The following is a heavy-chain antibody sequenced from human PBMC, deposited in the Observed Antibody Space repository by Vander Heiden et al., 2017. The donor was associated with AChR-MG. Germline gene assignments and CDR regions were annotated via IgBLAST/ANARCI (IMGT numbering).Heavy chain of an antibody. V-gene: IGHV3-23*01. CDR2: ISGSGGST. CDR1: GFTFSSYA. D-gene: IGHD1-26*01. J-gene: IGHJ4*02. Sequence: EVQLLESGGGLVQPGGSLRLSCADSGFTFSSYAMSWVRQAQGQGLGWVSAISGSGGSTYYADSVKGRFTISRDNSKNTLYLQMNSLRAEDTAVYYCAKDRVGATTGYDYWGQGTLVTVSS. CDR3: AKDRVGATTGYDY.